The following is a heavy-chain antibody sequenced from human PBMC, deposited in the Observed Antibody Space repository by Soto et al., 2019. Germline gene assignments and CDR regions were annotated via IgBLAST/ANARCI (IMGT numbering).Heavy chain of an antibody. V-gene: IGHV3-30*18. J-gene: IGHJ4*02. Sequence: GGSLRLSCAASGFTFSSYGMHWVRQAPGKGLEWVAVISYDGSNKYYADSVKGRFTISRENSKNTLYLQMNSLRAEDTAVYYCAKDGEGYDIFLSLQGIDYWGQGTLVTVSS. CDR2: ISYDGSNK. CDR1: GFTFSSYG. CDR3: AKDGEGYDIFLSLQGIDY. D-gene: IGHD3-9*01.